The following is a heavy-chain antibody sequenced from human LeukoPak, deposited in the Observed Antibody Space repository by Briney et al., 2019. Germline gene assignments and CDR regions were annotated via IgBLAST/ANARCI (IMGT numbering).Heavy chain of an antibody. CDR1: GFPFSSHG. Sequence: GGSLRLSCAASGFPFSSHGMSWVRQAPGKGLEWVSGIIGGGGSTYYADSVKGRFTISGDNSRNTLFLQMNSLRAEDTAVYYCARGGGGLDILTGYPHDYWGQGTLVTVSS. V-gene: IGHV3-23*01. J-gene: IGHJ4*02. CDR2: IIGGGGST. D-gene: IGHD3-9*01. CDR3: ARGGGGLDILTGYPHDY.